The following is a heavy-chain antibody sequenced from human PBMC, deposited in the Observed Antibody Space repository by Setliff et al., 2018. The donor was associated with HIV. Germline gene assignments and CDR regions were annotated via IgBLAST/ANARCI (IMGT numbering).Heavy chain of an antibody. CDR1: GGSISSSSYY. CDR3: ARFRVTMIVVDCYLDY. Sequence: PSETLSLTCTVSGGSISSSSYYWGWIRQPPGKGLEWIGSIYYSGSTYYNPSLKSRVTISVDTSKNQFSLKLSSVTAADTAVYYCARFRVTMIVVDCYLDYWGQGTLVTVSS. J-gene: IGHJ4*02. V-gene: IGHV4-39*07. CDR2: IYYSGST. D-gene: IGHD3-22*01.